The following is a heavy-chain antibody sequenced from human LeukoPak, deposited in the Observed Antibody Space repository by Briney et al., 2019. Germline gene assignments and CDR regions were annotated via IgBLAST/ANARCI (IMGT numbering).Heavy chain of an antibody. V-gene: IGHV3-30-3*01. CDR1: GFTFSSYA. CDR3: ARDSPGGPGYSSSWKLDY. J-gene: IGHJ4*02. D-gene: IGHD6-13*01. Sequence: GGSLRLSCAASGFTFSSYAMHWVRQAPGKGLEWVAVISYDGSNKYYADSVKGRFTISRDNSKNTLYLQMNSLRAEDTAVYYCARDSPGGPGYSSSWKLDYWGQGTLVTVSS. CDR2: ISYDGSNK.